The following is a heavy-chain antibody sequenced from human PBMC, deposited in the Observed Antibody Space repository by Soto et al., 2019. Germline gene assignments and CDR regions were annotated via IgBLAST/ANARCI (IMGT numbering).Heavy chain of an antibody. Sequence: GSLRLSCAASGFTVSSNYMSWVRQAPGKGLEWVSVIYSGGSTYYADSVKGRFTISRDNSKNTLYLQMNSLRAEDTAVYYCARASDVGDMRYCSGGSCYSPFDYYYYGMDVWGQGTTVTVSS. V-gene: IGHV3-66*01. CDR2: IYSGGST. CDR1: GFTVSSNY. CDR3: ARASDVGDMRYCSGGSCYSPFDYYYYGMDV. D-gene: IGHD2-15*01. J-gene: IGHJ6*02.